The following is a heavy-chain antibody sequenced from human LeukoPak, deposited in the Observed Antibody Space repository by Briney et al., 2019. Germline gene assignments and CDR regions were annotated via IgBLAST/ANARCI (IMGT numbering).Heavy chain of an antibody. J-gene: IGHJ4*02. CDR3: LRGDRRDY. CDR2: IRYDGSNK. V-gene: IGHV3-30*02. Sequence: GGSLRLSCATSGFSFSSYGMHWVRQAPGKGLEWVAFIRYDGSNKYYADSVKGRFTISRDNSKNTLYLQMNSLRVEDTAVYYCLRGDRRDYWGQGTLVTVSS. CDR1: GFSFSSYG.